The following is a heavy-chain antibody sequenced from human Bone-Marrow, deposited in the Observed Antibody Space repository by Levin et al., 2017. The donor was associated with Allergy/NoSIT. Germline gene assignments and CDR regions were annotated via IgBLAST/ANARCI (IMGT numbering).Heavy chain of an antibody. CDR3: ARHGSPQLANFDY. CDR2: IYYSGST. D-gene: IGHD6-13*01. V-gene: IGHV4-39*01. J-gene: IGHJ4*02. CDR1: GGSISSSSYY. Sequence: SQTLSLTCTVSGGSISSSSYYWGWIRQPPGKGLEWIGSIYYSGSTYYNPSLKSRVTISVDTSKNQFSLKLSSVTAADTAVYYCARHGSPQLANFDYWGQGTLVTVSS.